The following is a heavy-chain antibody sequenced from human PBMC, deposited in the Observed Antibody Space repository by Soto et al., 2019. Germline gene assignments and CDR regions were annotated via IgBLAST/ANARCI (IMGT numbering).Heavy chain of an antibody. CDR1: GSSIIGYY. V-gene: IGHV4-59*12. J-gene: IGHJ5*02. CDR2: IHYSGSA. D-gene: IGHD6-19*01. CDR3: SRGVSGSGLNWFDP. Sequence: SETLSLTCTFSGSSIIGYYWTWIRQSPERGLEWIGYIHYSGSANYNPSLNSRLTMSVDRSKSQFSMKLASVTAADTAVYYCSRGVSGSGLNWFDPWGQGTLVTVSS.